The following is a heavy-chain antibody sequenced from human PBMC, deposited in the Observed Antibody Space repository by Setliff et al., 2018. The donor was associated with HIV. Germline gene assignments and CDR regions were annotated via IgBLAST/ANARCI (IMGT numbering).Heavy chain of an antibody. CDR1: GYTFTSYY. Sequence: ASVKVSCKASGYTFTSYYIYWVRQAPGQGLEWMGIINPTGGKTNYAQKFQGRVTMTRDTSTSAVYMELSSRRSEDTAVYYCAREGDPFGAAAYNWFDPLGQGTRVTVSS. CDR2: INPTGGKT. D-gene: IGHD3-3*01. CDR3: AREGDPFGAAAYNWFDP. V-gene: IGHV1-46*01. J-gene: IGHJ5*02.